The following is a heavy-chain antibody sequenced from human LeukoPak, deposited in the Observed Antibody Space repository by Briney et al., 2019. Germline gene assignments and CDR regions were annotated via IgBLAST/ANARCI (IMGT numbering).Heavy chain of an antibody. J-gene: IGHJ4*02. D-gene: IGHD1-26*01. V-gene: IGHV3-23*01. CDR2: ISGSGGST. CDR3: ANGNEWELPHCDY. Sequence: HPGGSLRLSCAASGFTFSSYGMSWVRQAPGKGLEWVSAISGSGGSTYYADSVKGRFTISRDNSKNTLYLQMNSLRAEDTAVYYCANGNEWELPHCDYWGQGTLVTVSS. CDR1: GFTFSSYG.